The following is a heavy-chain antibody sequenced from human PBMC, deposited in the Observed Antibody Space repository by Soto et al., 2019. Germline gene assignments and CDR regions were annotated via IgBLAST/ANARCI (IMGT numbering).Heavy chain of an antibody. CDR2: IYSGGST. Sequence: GGSLRLSCAASGFTVSSNYMSWVRQAPGKGLEWVSVIYSGGSTYYADSVKGRFTISRHNSKNTLYLQMNSLRAEDTAVYCCARPTSDEKGAFDIWGQGTMVTVSS. CDR3: ARPTSDEKGAFDI. V-gene: IGHV3-53*04. J-gene: IGHJ3*02. CDR1: GFTVSSNY.